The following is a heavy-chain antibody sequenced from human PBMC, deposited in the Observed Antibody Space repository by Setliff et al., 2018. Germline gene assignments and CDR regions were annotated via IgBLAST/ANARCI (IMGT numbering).Heavy chain of an antibody. J-gene: IGHJ5*02. V-gene: IGHV4-39*07. CDR1: GGSISSSSYY. CDR3: ASYSSSWYVSKRAFDP. CDR2: IYYSGST. D-gene: IGHD6-13*01. Sequence: SETLSLTCTVSGGSISSSSYYWGRIRQPPGKGLEWIGSIYYSGSTYYNPSLKSRVTISVDTSKNQFSLKLSSVTAADTAVYYCASYSSSWYVSKRAFDPWGQGTLVTVSS.